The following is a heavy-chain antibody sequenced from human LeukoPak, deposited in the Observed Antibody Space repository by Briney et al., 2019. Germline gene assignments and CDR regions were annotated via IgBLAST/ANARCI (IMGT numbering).Heavy chain of an antibody. Sequence: SETLSLTCAVYGESLNYYYWSWIRQSPGKGLEWIGDIFDGKTINYNPSLKSRVTISAATSSQQFSLNLKSVTAAHTAVYFCASGAWATRLNSWAQGALVIVSS. CDR2: IFDGKTI. CDR1: GESLNYYY. CDR3: ASGAWATRLNS. J-gene: IGHJ4*02. D-gene: IGHD4-23*01. V-gene: IGHV4-34*12.